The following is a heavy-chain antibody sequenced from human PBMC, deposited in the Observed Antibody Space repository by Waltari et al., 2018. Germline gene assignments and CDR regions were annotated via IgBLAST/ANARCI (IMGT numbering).Heavy chain of an antibody. Sequence: QVQLVQSGAEVRKPGASVEISCRTSGYNFNNYGVSWVRQAPGQGREWMGWVSASINSAYTAQKFQGRLTKTAHTSTGIAYMELKSLTSDDAAMYFCARAPYRVLSIDWYYFDAWGQGTLVTVSS. CDR2: VSASINSA. CDR1: GYNFNNYG. V-gene: IGHV1-18*01. J-gene: IGHJ4*02. CDR3: ARAPYRVLSIDWYYFDA. D-gene: IGHD3-9*01.